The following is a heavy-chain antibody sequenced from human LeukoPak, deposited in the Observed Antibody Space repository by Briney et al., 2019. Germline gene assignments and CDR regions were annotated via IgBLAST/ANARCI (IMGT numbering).Heavy chain of an antibody. CDR3: ARDGTGDLDY. CDR1: GFTFSRYA. Sequence: GGSLRLSCAASGFTFSRYAMSWVRQAPGKGLEWVAVISYDGSNKYYADSVKGRFTISRDNSKNTLYLQMNSLRAEDTAVYYCARDGTGDLDYWGQGTLVTVSS. J-gene: IGHJ4*02. V-gene: IGHV3-30-3*01. D-gene: IGHD7-27*01. CDR2: ISYDGSNK.